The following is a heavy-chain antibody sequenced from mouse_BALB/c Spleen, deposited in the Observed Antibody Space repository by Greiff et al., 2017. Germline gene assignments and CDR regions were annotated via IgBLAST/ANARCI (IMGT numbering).Heavy chain of an antibody. J-gene: IGHJ4*01. CDR3: ARHGGYYAMDY. Sequence: EVQLVESGGGLVQPGGSRKLSCAASGFTFSSFGMHWVRQAPEKGLEWVAYISIGSSTIYYADTVKGRFTISRDNPKNTLFLQMTSLRSEDTAMYYCARHGGYYAMDYWGQGTSVTVSS. CDR2: ISIGSSTI. V-gene: IGHV5-17*02. D-gene: IGHD1-1*01. CDR1: GFTFSSFG.